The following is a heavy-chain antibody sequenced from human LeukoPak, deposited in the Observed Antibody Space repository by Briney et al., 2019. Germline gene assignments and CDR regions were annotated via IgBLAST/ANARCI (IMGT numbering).Heavy chain of an antibody. CDR2: ISYDGSNK. D-gene: IGHD3-3*01. J-gene: IGHJ5*02. CDR3: AKDNYDFWSGPTNNWFDP. Sequence: GGSLRLSCAASGFTFSSYGMHWVRQAPGKGLEWVAVISYDGSNKYYADSVKGRFTISRDNSKNTLYLQMNSLRAEDTAVYYCAKDNYDFWSGPTNNWFDPWGQGTLVTVS. CDR1: GFTFSSYG. V-gene: IGHV3-30*18.